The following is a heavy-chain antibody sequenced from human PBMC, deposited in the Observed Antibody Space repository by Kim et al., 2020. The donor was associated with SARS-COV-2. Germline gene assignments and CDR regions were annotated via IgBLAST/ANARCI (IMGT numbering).Heavy chain of an antibody. D-gene: IGHD3-16*02. J-gene: IGHJ4*01. CDR1: GGSFSGYY. CDR2: INHSGST. CDR3: ARGLRLGGLSSTHYFDY. Sequence: SETLSLTCAVYGGSFSGYYWSWIRQPPGKGLEWIGEINHSGSTNYNPSLKSRVTISVDTSKNQFSLKLSSVTAADTAVYYCARGLRLGGLSSTHYFDYWG. V-gene: IGHV4-34*01.